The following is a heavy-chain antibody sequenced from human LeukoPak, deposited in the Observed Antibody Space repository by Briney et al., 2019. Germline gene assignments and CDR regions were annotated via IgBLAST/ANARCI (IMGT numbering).Heavy chain of an antibody. CDR2: ISGSSSYT. CDR3: ARGLGIAAAGTDYFDY. Sequence: KPGGSLRLSCAASGFTFSDYYMSWIRQAPGKGLEWVSYISGSSSYTNYADSVKGRFTISRDNAKNSLYLQMNSLRAEDTAVYYCARGLGIAAAGTDYFDYWGQGTLVTVSS. J-gene: IGHJ4*02. CDR1: GFTFSDYY. V-gene: IGHV3-11*06. D-gene: IGHD6-13*01.